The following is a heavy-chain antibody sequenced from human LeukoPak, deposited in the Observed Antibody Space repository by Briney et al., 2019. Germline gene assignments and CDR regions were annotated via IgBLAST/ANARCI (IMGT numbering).Heavy chain of an antibody. CDR3: ARDHGPYSSSSFYYYYYMDV. Sequence: ASVKVSCKASGYTFTSYYMHWVRQAPGQGLEWMGTINPRGGSTSYAQKFQGRVTMTRDMSTSTVYMELSSLRSEDTAVYYCARDHGPYSSSSFYYYYYMDVWGKGTTVTVSS. V-gene: IGHV1-46*01. D-gene: IGHD6-13*01. CDR1: GYTFTSYY. J-gene: IGHJ6*03. CDR2: INPRGGST.